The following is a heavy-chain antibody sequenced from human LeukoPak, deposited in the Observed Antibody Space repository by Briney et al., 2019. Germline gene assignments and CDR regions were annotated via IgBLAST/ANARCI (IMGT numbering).Heavy chain of an antibody. D-gene: IGHD3-22*01. J-gene: IGHJ3*02. CDR1: GGSISSSSYD. V-gene: IGHV4-39*01. Sequence: SETLSLTCTVSGGSISSSSYDWGWIRQPPGKGLEWIGSIYYSGSTSYNPSLKSRVTISVDASKNQFSLKLSSVTAADTAVYYCASIDSSGYYDAFDIWGQGTMVTVSS. CDR3: ASIDSSGYYDAFDI. CDR2: IYYSGST.